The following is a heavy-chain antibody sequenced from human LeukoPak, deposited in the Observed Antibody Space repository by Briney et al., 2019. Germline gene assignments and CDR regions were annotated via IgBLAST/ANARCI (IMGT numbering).Heavy chain of an antibody. J-gene: IGHJ3*02. CDR1: GGSISSSSYY. CDR3: ARLKGRWLQSRAFDI. Sequence: SETLSLTCTVSGGSISSSSYYWGWIRQPPGKGLEWIGSIYYSGSTYYNPSLKSRVTISVDTSKNQFSLKLSSVTAADTAVYYCARLKGRWLQSRAFDIWGQGTMVTVPS. D-gene: IGHD5-24*01. CDR2: IYYSGST. V-gene: IGHV4-39*01.